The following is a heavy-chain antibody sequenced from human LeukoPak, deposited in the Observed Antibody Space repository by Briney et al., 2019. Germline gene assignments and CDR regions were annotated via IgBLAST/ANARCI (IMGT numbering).Heavy chain of an antibody. CDR2: VQHIGGET. CDR3: ARDPDIVVVVAAGMGDY. CDR1: GFTFSNSW. J-gene: IGHJ4*02. Sequence: GGSLRLSCAGSGFTFSNSWMGWVRQAPGKGLEWVANVQHIGGETYYVDSVKGRFTISRDNSKNTLYLQMNSLRAEDTAVYYCARDPDIVVVVAAGMGDYWGQGTLVTVSS. D-gene: IGHD2-15*01. V-gene: IGHV3-7*01.